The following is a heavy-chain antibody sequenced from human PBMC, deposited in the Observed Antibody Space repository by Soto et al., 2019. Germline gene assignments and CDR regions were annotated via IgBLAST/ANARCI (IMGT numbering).Heavy chain of an antibody. Sequence: ASETLSLTCAVYGGSFSGYYWSWIRQPPGKGLEWIGEINHSGSTNYNPSLKSRVTISVDTSKNQFSLKLSSVTAADTAVYYCARIKLWFGEHVPYYYYYGMDVWGQGTTVTVSS. CDR3: ARIKLWFGEHVPYYYYYGMDV. V-gene: IGHV4-34*01. CDR1: GGSFSGYY. CDR2: INHSGST. D-gene: IGHD3-10*01. J-gene: IGHJ6*02.